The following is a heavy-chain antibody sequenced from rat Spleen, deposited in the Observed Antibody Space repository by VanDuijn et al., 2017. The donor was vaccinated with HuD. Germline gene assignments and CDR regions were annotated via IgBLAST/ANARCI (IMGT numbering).Heavy chain of an antibody. CDR1: GFTFSYYY. J-gene: IGHJ2*01. CDR3: AREADIPFHYFDY. Sequence: EVQLVESGGGLVQPGRSLKLSCAASGFTFSYYYMAWVRQTPTKGLEWVASITNGGGTTYYPDSVKGRSTISRDNAKSTLYLQMDSLRSEDTATYYCAREADIPFHYFDYWGQGVMVTVSS. V-gene: IGHV5-27*01. D-gene: IGHD2-3*01. CDR2: ITNGGGTT.